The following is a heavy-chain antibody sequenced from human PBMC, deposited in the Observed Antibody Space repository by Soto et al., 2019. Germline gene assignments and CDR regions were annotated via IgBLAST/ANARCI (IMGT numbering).Heavy chain of an antibody. Sequence: GESLKISCKGSGYIFSNYWIGWVRQMPGKGLGWMGIIYPGDSDTKYSPSFQGQVTISADKSISTAYLQWSGLKASDTAMYFCARRMKQRTGSYDYWGQGTLVTVSS. CDR2: IYPGDSDT. CDR1: GYIFSNYW. V-gene: IGHV5-51*01. J-gene: IGHJ4*02. D-gene: IGHD6-25*01. CDR3: ARRMKQRTGSYDY.